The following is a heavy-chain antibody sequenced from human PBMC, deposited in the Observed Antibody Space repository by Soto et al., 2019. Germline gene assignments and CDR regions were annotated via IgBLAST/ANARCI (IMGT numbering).Heavy chain of an antibody. D-gene: IGHD3-10*01. J-gene: IGHJ4*02. Sequence: QVQLQESGPGLVNPSGTLSLTCAVSGASINRDNWWTWVRQPPGKGLEWIGDIYHTGTTNYDSSLKRRAPHSKDESKNHFSLNLNSVTAADTAVYYCAGSVHFWGQGTLVAVSS. CDR1: GASINRDNW. V-gene: IGHV4-4*02. CDR2: IYHTGTT. CDR3: AGSVHF.